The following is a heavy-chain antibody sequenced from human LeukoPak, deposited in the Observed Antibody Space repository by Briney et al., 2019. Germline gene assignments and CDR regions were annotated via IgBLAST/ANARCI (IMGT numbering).Heavy chain of an antibody. J-gene: IGHJ4*02. CDR2: TYYRSKLYN. CDR1: GDSVSSNSAA. V-gene: IGHV6-1*01. CDR3: ARDLGYCSGGSCYLPRGYFDY. Sequence: SQTLSLTCALSGDSVSSNSAAWNWIRQSPSRGLEWLGRTYYRSKLYNDYAVSVKSRITINPDTSKNQFSLQLNSVTPEDTAGYFCARDLGYCSGGSCYLPRGYFDYWGQGTLVTVSS. D-gene: IGHD2-15*01.